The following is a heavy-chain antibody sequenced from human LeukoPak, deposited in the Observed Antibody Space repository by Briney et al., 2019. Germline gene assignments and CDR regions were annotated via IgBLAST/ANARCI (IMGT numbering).Heavy chain of an antibody. Sequence: PSETLSLTCAVYGGSFSGYYWSWIRQPPGKGLEWIGYIYHSGSTYYNPSLKSRVTISVDRSKNQFSLKLSSVTAADTAVYYCARVNYYDSSGYLDAFDIWGQGTMVTVSS. D-gene: IGHD3-22*01. V-gene: IGHV4-34*01. CDR2: IYHSGST. CDR3: ARVNYYDSSGYLDAFDI. J-gene: IGHJ3*02. CDR1: GGSFSGYY.